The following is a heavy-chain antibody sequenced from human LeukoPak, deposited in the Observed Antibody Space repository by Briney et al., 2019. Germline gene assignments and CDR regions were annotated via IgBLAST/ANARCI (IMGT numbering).Heavy chain of an antibody. V-gene: IGHV4-38-2*02. Sequence: SETLSLTCTVSGDSISSGYYWGWLRQPPGKGLEWIGSLYHRGSTYYNPSLKSRVTISVDTSKNHFSLKLRSVTAADTAVYYCARLNQDYDSTGPFDYWGQGTLVTVSS. D-gene: IGHD3-22*01. CDR2: LYHRGST. J-gene: IGHJ4*02. CDR3: ARLNQDYDSTGPFDY. CDR1: GDSISSGYY.